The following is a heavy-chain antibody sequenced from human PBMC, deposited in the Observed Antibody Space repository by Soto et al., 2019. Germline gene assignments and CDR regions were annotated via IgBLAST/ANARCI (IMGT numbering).Heavy chain of an antibody. J-gene: IGHJ4*02. Sequence: GASVKVSRKASGNTFASHGFSWVRQAPGQGLEWMGWISGSNGQTNYALKFQGRVTLTTDASTSTAYMELRSLRSDDTAVYFCARVDPRGVAVVRDYWGQGTLVTVSS. CDR2: ISGSNGQT. D-gene: IGHD3-10*01. CDR1: GNTFASHG. CDR3: ARVDPRGVAVVRDY. V-gene: IGHV1-18*01.